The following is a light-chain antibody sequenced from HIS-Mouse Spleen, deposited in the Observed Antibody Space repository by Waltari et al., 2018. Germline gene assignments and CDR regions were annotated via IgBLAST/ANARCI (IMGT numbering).Light chain of an antibody. CDR2: DAS. CDR3: QQANSFPPGYT. Sequence: DIQMTQSPSSLSASVGDRVTITCQASQDISNYLNWYQQKPGKAPKLLIYDASNLETGVPSRFSGSGSGTDFTFTISSLQPEDIATYYCQQANSFPPGYTFGQGTKLEIK. J-gene: IGKJ2*01. V-gene: IGKV1-33*01. CDR1: QDISNY.